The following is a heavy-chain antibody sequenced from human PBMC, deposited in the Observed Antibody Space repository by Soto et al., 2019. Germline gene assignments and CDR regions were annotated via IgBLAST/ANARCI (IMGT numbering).Heavy chain of an antibody. D-gene: IGHD1-26*01. V-gene: IGHV4-4*08. Sequence: SETLSLTCTVSGGAIRNYYWSWIRQTPGKGLEWIGSVYTSGNTNYNPSLKSRVAISADTSKNQFSLKLTSMAAADTAVYYCARGARYSGSYLAPWGQGSLVTSPQ. CDR2: VYTSGNT. CDR1: GGAIRNYY. CDR3: ARGARYSGSYLAP. J-gene: IGHJ5*02.